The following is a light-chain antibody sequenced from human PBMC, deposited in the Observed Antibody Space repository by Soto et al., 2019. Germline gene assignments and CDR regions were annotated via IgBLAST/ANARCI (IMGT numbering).Light chain of an antibody. Sequence: DIQMTQSPSTLSASVGDRVTITCRASQSISSWLAWYQQKPGKAPNLLIYKASSLDSGVPSRFSGSGSGTEITLTISSLHPDDFATYYCQQYNSYPLTFGGGTKVEIK. CDR3: QQYNSYPLT. J-gene: IGKJ4*01. CDR1: QSISSW. CDR2: KAS. V-gene: IGKV1-5*03.